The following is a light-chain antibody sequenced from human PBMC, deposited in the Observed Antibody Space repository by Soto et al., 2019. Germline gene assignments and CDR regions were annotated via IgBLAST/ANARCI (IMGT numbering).Light chain of an antibody. CDR2: GTS. CDR3: QQYSNWPPFT. Sequence: EIVMAQSPGTLSVSPGERATLSCRASQSVSSKLAWYQQRPGQSPRLLIYGTSIRATGVPARLSGSGSGTEFTLTISNLQSEDFGVYYCQQYSNWPPFTFGQGKRLEVK. V-gene: IGKV3-15*01. J-gene: IGKJ5*01. CDR1: QSVSSK.